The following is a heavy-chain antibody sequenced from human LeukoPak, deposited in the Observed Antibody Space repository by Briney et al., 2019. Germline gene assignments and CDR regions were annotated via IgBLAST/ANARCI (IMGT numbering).Heavy chain of an antibody. Sequence: TSVKVSCKASGFTFTSSAMQWVRQARGQRLEWIGWIVVGSGNTNYAQKFQGRVTMTRDTSTSTVYMELSSLRSEDTAVYYCARDQDWNYAFDIWGQGTVVTVSS. D-gene: IGHD1-7*01. CDR1: GFTFTSSA. CDR2: IVVGSGNT. J-gene: IGHJ3*02. V-gene: IGHV1-58*02. CDR3: ARDQDWNYAFDI.